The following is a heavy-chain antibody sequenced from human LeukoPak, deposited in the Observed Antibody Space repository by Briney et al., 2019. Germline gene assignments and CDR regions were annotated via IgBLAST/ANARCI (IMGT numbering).Heavy chain of an antibody. CDR2: INHSGST. J-gene: IGHJ1*01. V-gene: IGHV4-38-2*02. D-gene: IGHD3-10*01. Sequence: SETLSLTCTVSGYSISSGYYWSWIRQPPGKGLEWIGEINHSGSTNYNPSLKSRVTISVDTSKNQFSLKLSSVTAADTAVYYCARGRGDRGAYFQHWGQGTLVTIST. CDR1: GYSISSGYY. CDR3: ARGRGDRGAYFQH.